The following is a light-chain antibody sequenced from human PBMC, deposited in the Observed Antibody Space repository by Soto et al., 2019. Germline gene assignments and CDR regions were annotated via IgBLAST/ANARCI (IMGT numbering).Light chain of an antibody. CDR2: EVN. Sequence: QSALTQPPSASGSPGQSVTISCTGTSSDIGSYNYVSWYQQHPGKAPKLMIYEVNKRPSGVPDRFSGSKSGNTASLTVSGLQAEEEADYYCSSDAGSNNFLWVFGGGTKLTVL. CDR3: SSDAGSNNFLWV. J-gene: IGLJ3*02. CDR1: SSDIGSYNY. V-gene: IGLV2-8*01.